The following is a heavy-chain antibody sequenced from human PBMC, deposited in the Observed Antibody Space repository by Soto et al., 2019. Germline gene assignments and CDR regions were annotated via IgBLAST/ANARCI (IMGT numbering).Heavy chain of an antibody. J-gene: IGHJ4*02. V-gene: IGHV3-23*01. CDR2: ITGSGRDT. CDR1: GFTFRNNV. CDR3: AKNGLDNSPSAIDS. D-gene: IGHD2-8*01. Sequence: GGSLRLSCAASGFTFRNNVLSWIRQAPGKGLDWVSGITGSGRDTYYADSVKGRFTITRDNSKNMVFLQMNSMSAEDRALYYCAKNGLDNSPSAIDSWGPGTLVTVSS.